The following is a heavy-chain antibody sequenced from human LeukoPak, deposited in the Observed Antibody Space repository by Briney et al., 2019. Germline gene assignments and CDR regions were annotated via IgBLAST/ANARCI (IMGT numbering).Heavy chain of an antibody. CDR3: ARTTEGYCRSTSCYDFSYSYYMDV. J-gene: IGHJ6*03. CDR2: IHYSGST. Sequence: PSETLSLTCTVSGGSISSYYWSWIRQPPGNGLVWIRYIHYSGSTHYNPSLKSRVSISVDTSKNQFSLKLSSVPAEDTAGYYCARTTEGYCRSTSCYDFSYSYYMDVWGKGTTVTVSS. V-gene: IGHV4-59*01. CDR1: GGSISSYY. D-gene: IGHD2-2*01.